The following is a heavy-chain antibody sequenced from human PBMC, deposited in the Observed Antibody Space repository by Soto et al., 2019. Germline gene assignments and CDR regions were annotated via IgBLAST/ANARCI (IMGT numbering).Heavy chain of an antibody. CDR3: ARGYDYGSGRPTPGGMDV. CDR2: ISTYTGNT. CDR1: GYTFTNYD. V-gene: IGHV1-18*01. D-gene: IGHD3-10*01. J-gene: IGHJ6*02. Sequence: QVHLVQSGAEVKKPGASVKVSCKASGYTFTNYDINWVRQAPGQGLEWMGWISTYTGNTNYAQKLQGRVTMTTDTSTSTAYMELRSLRSDDTAVYDCARGYDYGSGRPTPGGMDVWGQGTTVTVSS.